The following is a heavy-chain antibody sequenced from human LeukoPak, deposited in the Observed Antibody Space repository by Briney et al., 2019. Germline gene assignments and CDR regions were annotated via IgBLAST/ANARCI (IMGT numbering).Heavy chain of an antibody. D-gene: IGHD3-10*01. CDR1: GYSISSGYY. Sequence: SETLSLTCTVSGYSISSGYYWGWIRQPPGKGLEWIGSIYYSGSTYYNPSLKSRVTISVDTSKNQFSLKLSSVTAADTAVYYCASPSVWFGELGAFDIWGQGTMVTVSS. V-gene: IGHV4-38-2*02. J-gene: IGHJ3*02. CDR3: ASPSVWFGELGAFDI. CDR2: IYYSGST.